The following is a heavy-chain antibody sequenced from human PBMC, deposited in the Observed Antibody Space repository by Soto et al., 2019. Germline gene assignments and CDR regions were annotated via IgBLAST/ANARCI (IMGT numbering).Heavy chain of an antibody. V-gene: IGHV4-4*07. CDR3: ARGQRLSACFEP. CDR2: IYSSGST. CDR1: GGAISTYY. J-gene: IGHJ5*02. D-gene: IGHD5-12*01. Sequence: PENLSHTYTVSGGAISTYYWTWIRQTAGKGLEWIGRIYSSGSTKYNPALQSRVTMSLDTSNNQFSLRLTSVTAADTAVYYCARGQRLSACFEPSGQGPLVIV.